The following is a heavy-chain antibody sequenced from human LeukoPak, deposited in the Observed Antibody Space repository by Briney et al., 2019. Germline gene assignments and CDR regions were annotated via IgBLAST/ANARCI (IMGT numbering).Heavy chain of an antibody. J-gene: IGHJ3*02. Sequence: ASVKVSCKASGYTFSDYYLHWVRQAPGHGLDWMGWINPHSGGTHYAQKFQGRVTMTRDTSISTAYMELSSLRSDDTAVYFCAREIVATIGGAFDIWGQGTMVTVSS. D-gene: IGHD5-12*01. CDR1: GYTFSDYY. V-gene: IGHV1-2*02. CDR3: AREIVATIGGAFDI. CDR2: INPHSGGT.